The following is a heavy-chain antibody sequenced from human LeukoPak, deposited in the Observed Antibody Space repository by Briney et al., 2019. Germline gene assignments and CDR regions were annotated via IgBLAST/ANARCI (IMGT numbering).Heavy chain of an antibody. Sequence: ASVKVSCKASGYTFTGYYMHWVRQAPGQGLEWMGWINPNSGDTNYAQQFQGSVTVTRDTSISTVHMELSRLKSDDTAIYYCARSTSRLGWLDPWGQGTLVTVSS. V-gene: IGHV1-2*02. J-gene: IGHJ5*02. CDR3: ARSTSRLGWLDP. CDR2: INPNSGDT. D-gene: IGHD2-2*01. CDR1: GYTFTGYY.